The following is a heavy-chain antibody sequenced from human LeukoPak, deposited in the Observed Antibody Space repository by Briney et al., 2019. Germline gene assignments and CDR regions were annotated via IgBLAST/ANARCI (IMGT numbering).Heavy chain of an antibody. Sequence: GGSLRLSCAASGFTFSSYAMHWVRQAPGKGLEYVSAISNIGDSTYYANSVKGRLTISRDNSKNTLFLLMDSLRAEDMAVYFCARVPLGNSYYDYWGQGTLVTVSS. CDR3: ARVPLGNSYYDY. CDR1: GFTFSSYA. CDR2: ISNIGDST. D-gene: IGHD7-27*01. V-gene: IGHV3-64*01. J-gene: IGHJ4*02.